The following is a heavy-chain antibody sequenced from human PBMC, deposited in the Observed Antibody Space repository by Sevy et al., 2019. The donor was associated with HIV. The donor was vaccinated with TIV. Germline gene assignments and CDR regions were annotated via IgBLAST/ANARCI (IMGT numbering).Heavy chain of an antibody. CDR3: ARGMILEGSWCGMDV. V-gene: IGHV3-53*01. J-gene: IGHJ6*02. CDR2: IFSGGST. D-gene: IGHD3-3*01. CDR1: GFPFGSYE. Sequence: GGSLRLSCTASGFPFGSYEMNWVRQAPGKGLEWVSVIFSGGSTYYADSVKGRFTISRDNSRNTLSLQMNSLRAEDTAVYYCARGMILEGSWCGMDVWGQGTTVTVSS.